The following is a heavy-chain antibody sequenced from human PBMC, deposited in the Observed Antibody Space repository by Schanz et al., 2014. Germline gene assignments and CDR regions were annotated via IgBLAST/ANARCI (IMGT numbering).Heavy chain of an antibody. Sequence: QLQLQESGPGLVKPSETLSLTCTVSGGSISSSTYWWGWIRQPPGKGLEWVSYIGNGGVTIYYADSVKGRFTISRDNAKNSLFLQMNSLRAEDTAVYYCLAPDYGMDVWGQGTTVTVSS. V-gene: IGHV3-11*04. CDR3: LAPDYGMDV. CDR2: IGNGGVTI. J-gene: IGHJ6*02. CDR1: GGSISSSTYW.